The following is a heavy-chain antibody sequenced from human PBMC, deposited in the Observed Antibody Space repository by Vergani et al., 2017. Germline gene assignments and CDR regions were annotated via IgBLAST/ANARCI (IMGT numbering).Heavy chain of an antibody. CDR1: GFSFGDYG. J-gene: IGHJ6*02. CDR3: AKARDPNCKGGNCYSYYYGLDL. Sequence: QVKLVESGGGVVQPGGSLRLSCKASGFSFGDYGMHWVRQTPGKGLDWVAFIRQDGSDKYYADSVKGRFTISRDNSKDTLYLQMNSLRVEDTAIYYCAKARDPNCKGGNCYSYYYGLDLWGQGTTVTVSS. CDR2: IRQDGSDK. V-gene: IGHV3-30*02. D-gene: IGHD2-21*01.